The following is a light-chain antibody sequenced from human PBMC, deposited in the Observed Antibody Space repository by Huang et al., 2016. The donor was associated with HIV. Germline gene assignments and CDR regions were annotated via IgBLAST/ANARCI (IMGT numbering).Light chain of an antibody. CDR1: QSVSSSY. V-gene: IGKV3-20*01. J-gene: IGKJ2*01. CDR2: GAS. Sequence: EIVLTQSPGTLSLSPGERTTLSCRASQSVSSSYLAWYQQKPGQAPRLLIDGASSRATGIPDSFSGSRSGTDFTLTISRMEPEDLAVYYCQQYGSSPYTFGHGTKLEIK. CDR3: QQYGSSPYT.